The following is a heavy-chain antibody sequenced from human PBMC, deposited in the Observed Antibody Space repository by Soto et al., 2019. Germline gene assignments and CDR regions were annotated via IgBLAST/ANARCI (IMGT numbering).Heavy chain of an antibody. CDR2: IYYSGST. Sequence: PSETLSLTXTVSGGSISSYYWSWIRQPPGKGLEWIGYIYYSGSTNYNPSLKSRVTISVDTSKNQFSLKLNSVTAADTAVYYCATSMGPPYYMDVWGKGTTVTVSS. J-gene: IGHJ6*03. CDR1: GGSISSYY. CDR3: ATSMGPPYYMDV. D-gene: IGHD2-8*01. V-gene: IGHV4-59*12.